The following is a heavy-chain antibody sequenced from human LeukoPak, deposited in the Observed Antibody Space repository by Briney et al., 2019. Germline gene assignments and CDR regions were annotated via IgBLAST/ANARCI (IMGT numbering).Heavy chain of an antibody. D-gene: IGHD3-9*01. CDR1: GGSISSYY. J-gene: IGHJ4*02. V-gene: IGHV4-59*12. CDR3: ARSLRYFDWLLSLPDY. Sequence: SETLSLTCTVSGGSISSYYWSWIRQPPGKGLEWIGYISYSGSTNYNPSLKSRVTISVGTSKNQFTLKLSSVTAADTAVYYCARSLRYFDWLLSLPDYWGQGTLVTVSS. CDR2: ISYSGST.